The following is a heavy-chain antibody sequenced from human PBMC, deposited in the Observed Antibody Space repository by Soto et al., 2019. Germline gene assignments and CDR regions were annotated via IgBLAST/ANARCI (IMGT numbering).Heavy chain of an antibody. J-gene: IGHJ4*02. CDR3: ASEPSI. CDR1: GGSISSGGYY. CDR2: TYYSGGT. V-gene: IGHV4-31*03. Sequence: QVQLQESGPGLVKPSQTLSLTCTVSGGSISSGGYYWSWIRQHPGKGLEWIGYTYYSGGTYYNPALKGRVTMCVDPSKNQCSLKLSSVSAADTAVYHGASEPSIWGRGTLVTVSS.